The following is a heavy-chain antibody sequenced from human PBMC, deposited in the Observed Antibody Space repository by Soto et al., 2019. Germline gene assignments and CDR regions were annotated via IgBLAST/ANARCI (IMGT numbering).Heavy chain of an antibody. V-gene: IGHV4-59*01. Sequence: PSETLSLTCTVSGGSISSYYWSWIRQPPGKGLEWIGYIYYSGSTNYNPSLKSRVTISVDTSKNQFSLKLSSVTAADTAVYYCARESLGSSSFDYWGQGTLVTVSS. CDR3: ARESLGSSSFDY. CDR2: IYYSGST. D-gene: IGHD6-13*01. J-gene: IGHJ4*02. CDR1: GGSISSYY.